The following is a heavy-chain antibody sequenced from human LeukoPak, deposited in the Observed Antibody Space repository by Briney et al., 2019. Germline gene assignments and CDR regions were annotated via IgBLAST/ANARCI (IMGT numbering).Heavy chain of an antibody. Sequence: SQTLSLTCAISGDSVSSNSAAWNWIRQSPSRGLEWLGRTYYRSKWYNDYAVSVKSRITINPDTSKNQFSLQLNSVTPEDTAVYYRARALLDSSSWYSYYYYGMDVWGQGTTVTVSS. D-gene: IGHD6-13*01. CDR3: ARALLDSSSWYSYYYYGMDV. V-gene: IGHV6-1*01. CDR1: GDSVSSNSAA. CDR2: TYYRSKWYN. J-gene: IGHJ6*02.